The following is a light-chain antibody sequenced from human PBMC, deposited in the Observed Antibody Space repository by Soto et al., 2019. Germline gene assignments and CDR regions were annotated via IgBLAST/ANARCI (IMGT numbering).Light chain of an antibody. J-gene: IGKJ1*01. CDR2: GAS. V-gene: IGKV3-20*01. CDR1: QSVSSSY. CDR3: QQSGSSSGWT. Sequence: EIVLTQSPGTLSLSPGERATLSCRASQSVSSSYLAWYQQKPGQAPRLLIYGASSRATGIPDRFSGSGSGTDFTLIISRLEPEDFAVYYCQQSGSSSGWTFGQGTKVEIK.